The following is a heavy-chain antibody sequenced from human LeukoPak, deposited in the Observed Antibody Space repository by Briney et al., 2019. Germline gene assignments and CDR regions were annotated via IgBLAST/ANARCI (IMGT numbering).Heavy chain of an antibody. D-gene: IGHD6-19*01. CDR1: GDSVSSNSAA. CDR2: TYYRPKWYN. CDR3: AKLGDSST. Sequence: SQTLSLTCAISGDSVSSNSAAWSWIRQSPSRGLEWLGRTYYRPKWYNDYALSVKGRIIINPDTSKNQFSLQLNSVTPEDTAVYYCAKLGDSSTWGQGTLVTVSS. V-gene: IGHV6-1*01. J-gene: IGHJ5*02.